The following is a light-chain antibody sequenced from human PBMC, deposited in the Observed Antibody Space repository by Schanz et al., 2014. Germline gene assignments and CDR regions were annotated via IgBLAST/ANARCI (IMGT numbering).Light chain of an antibody. Sequence: QSALTQPRSVSGSPGQSVTISCTGTSSDVGGYNYVSWYQLHPGKAPKLMIYDVSKRPSGVPDRFSGSKSGNTASLTISGLLAEDEADYYCSSYTSSSTLLFGGGTKLTVL. J-gene: IGLJ2*01. CDR3: SSYTSSSTLL. V-gene: IGLV2-11*01. CDR2: DVS. CDR1: SSDVGGYNY.